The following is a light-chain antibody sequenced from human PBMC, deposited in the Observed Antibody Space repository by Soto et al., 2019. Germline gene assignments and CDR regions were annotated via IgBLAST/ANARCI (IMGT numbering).Light chain of an antibody. CDR1: QSVSSN. V-gene: IGKV3-15*01. Sequence: EIVMPQSPATLYVSPGETATLSCRASQSVSSNLAWYQQKPGQAPRLLIYGASTRATGIPARFSGSGSGTEFTLTISSLQSEDFAIYFCQQYNNWPPDRTFGQGTKVEIK. CDR3: QQYNNWPPDRT. J-gene: IGKJ1*01. CDR2: GAS.